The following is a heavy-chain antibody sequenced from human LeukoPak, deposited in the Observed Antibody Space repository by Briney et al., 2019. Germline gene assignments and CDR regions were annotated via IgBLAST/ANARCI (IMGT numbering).Heavy chain of an antibody. V-gene: IGHV3-30*03. D-gene: IGHD1-26*01. J-gene: IGHJ4*02. CDR2: ISYDGSNK. CDR3: ARDVEVGALDY. Sequence: GGSLRLSCAASGFTFSSYGMHWVRQAPGKGLEWVAVISYDGSNKYYADSVKGRFTISRDNSKNTLYLQMNSLRAEDTAVYYCARDVEVGALDYWGQGTLVTVSS. CDR1: GFTFSSYG.